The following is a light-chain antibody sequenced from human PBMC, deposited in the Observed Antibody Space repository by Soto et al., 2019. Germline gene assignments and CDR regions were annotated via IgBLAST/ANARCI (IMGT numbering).Light chain of an antibody. CDR3: VPGYRTPT. V-gene: IGKV1-39*01. CDR1: QAISTY. J-gene: IGKJ5*01. Sequence: SVSVGDGYIINCRASQAISTYLAWYQQASGKAPKLLIYGASTLQSGVPSRFSGSGSGTDYTLTISSLPPEDFATYYRVPGYRTPTFGQGTRLEIK. CDR2: GAS.